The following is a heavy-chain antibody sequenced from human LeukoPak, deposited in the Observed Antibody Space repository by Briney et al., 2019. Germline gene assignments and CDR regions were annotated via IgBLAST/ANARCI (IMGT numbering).Heavy chain of an antibody. CDR2: INHSGST. V-gene: IGHV4-34*01. CDR3: ARAHRYSSGWYYYYYYYMDV. D-gene: IGHD6-19*01. CDR1: GGSFSGYY. J-gene: IGHJ6*03. Sequence: KPSETLSLTCAVYGGSFSGYYWSWIRQPPGKGLEWIGEINHSGSTNYNPSLKSRVTISVDTSKNQFSLKLSSVTAADTAVYYCARAHRYSSGWYYYYYYYMDVWGKGTTVTVSS.